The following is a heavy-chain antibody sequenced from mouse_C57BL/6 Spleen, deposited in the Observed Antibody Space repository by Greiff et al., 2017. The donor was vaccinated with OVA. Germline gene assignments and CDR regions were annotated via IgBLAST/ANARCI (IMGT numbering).Heavy chain of an antibody. CDR2: IDPGSGGT. J-gene: IGHJ2*01. CDR1: GYAFTNYL. CDR3: ARSRTGTFDY. Sequence: QVQLQQSGAELVRPGTSVKVSCKASGYAFTNYLIEWEKQRPGQGLEWIGVIDPGSGGTNYNEKFKGKATLTADKSSSTAYMQLSSLTSEDSAVYFCARSRTGTFDYWGQGTTLTVSS. D-gene: IGHD4-1*01. V-gene: IGHV1-54*01.